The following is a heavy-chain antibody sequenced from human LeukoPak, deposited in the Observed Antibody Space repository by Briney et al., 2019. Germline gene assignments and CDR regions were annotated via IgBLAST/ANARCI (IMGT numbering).Heavy chain of an antibody. CDR1: GGSFSGYY. CDR2: INHSGST. D-gene: IGHD3-16*02. CDR3: ARRRLGELSPIDY. J-gene: IGHJ4*02. V-gene: IGHV4-34*01. Sequence: PSETLSLTCAVYGGSFSGYYWSWIRQPPGKGLEWIGEINHSGSTNYNPSLKSRVTISVDTSKNQFSLRLSSVTAADTAVYYCARRRLGELSPIDYWGQGTLVTVS.